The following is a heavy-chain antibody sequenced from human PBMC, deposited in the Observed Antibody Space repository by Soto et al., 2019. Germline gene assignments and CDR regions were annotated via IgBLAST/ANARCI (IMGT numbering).Heavy chain of an antibody. Sequence: GGSLRLSCAASGFTFSTYSMNWVSQAPGKGLEWVSSISSSGSYIYYADSVKGRFTISRDNAKNSLYLQMNSLRAEDTAVYYCARYDSSGYYWPYYYYGMDLWGQGTTVTVSS. CDR3: ARYDSSGYYWPYYYYGMDL. D-gene: IGHD3-22*01. CDR1: GFTFSTYS. CDR2: ISSSGSYI. V-gene: IGHV3-21*01. J-gene: IGHJ6*02.